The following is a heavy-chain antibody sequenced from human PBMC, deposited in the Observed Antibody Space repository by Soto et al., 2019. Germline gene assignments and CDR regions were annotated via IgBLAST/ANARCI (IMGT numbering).Heavy chain of an antibody. Sequence: SGSLALACAFSGGTVSISSFYWTWNQQPPGKGLEWIGYIHYSGSTNYNPSLKSRVTISVDTSKNNFSLELTYVTAEDTVVYYCARAWEHAWFDYWGQGALVTVSS. V-gene: IGHV4-61*01. CDR1: GGTVSISSFY. CDR3: ARAWEHAWFDY. J-gene: IGHJ4*02. CDR2: IHYSGST. D-gene: IGHD1-26*01.